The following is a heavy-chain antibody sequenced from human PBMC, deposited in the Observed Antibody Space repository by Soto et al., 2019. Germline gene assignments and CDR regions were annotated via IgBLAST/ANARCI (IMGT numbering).Heavy chain of an antibody. D-gene: IGHD1-26*01. CDR3: ARDPAYMGATSNAFDI. CDR1: GFTFSSYS. V-gene: IGHV3-48*02. Sequence: PGGSLRLSCAASGFTFSSYSMNWVRQAPGKGLEWVSYISSSSSTIYYADSVKGRFTISRDNAKNSLYLQMNNLRDEDTAVYYCARDPAYMGATSNAFDIWGQGTMVTVSS. CDR2: ISSSSSTI. J-gene: IGHJ3*02.